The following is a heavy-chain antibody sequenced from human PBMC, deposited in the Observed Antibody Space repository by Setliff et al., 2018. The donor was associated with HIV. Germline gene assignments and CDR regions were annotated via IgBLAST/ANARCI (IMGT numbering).Heavy chain of an antibody. CDR2: IYYSGST. V-gene: IGHV4-30-4*08. CDR3: ARQKPLAAAAVDV. J-gene: IGHJ6*02. D-gene: IGHD6-13*01. Sequence: PSETLSLTCTVSGGSISSGDYYWSWIRQPPGKGLEWIGYIYYSGSTYYNPSLKSRVTISVDTSKNQFSLKLSSVTAADTAVYYCARQKPLAAAAVDVWGQGTTVTVSS. CDR1: GGSISSGDYY.